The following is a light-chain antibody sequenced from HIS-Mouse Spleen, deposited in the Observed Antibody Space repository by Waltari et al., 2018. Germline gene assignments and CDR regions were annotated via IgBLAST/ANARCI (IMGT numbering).Light chain of an antibody. CDR1: QGISSY. J-gene: IGKJ1*01. CDR3: QQLNSYPPT. CDR2: AAY. Sequence: DIQLTQSPSFLSASVGDRVTITCRASQGISSYLAWYQQKPGKAPKLLIDAAYTLQSGVPSRFSGSGSGTEFTLTISSLQPEDFATYYCQQLNSYPPTFGQGTKVEIK. V-gene: IGKV1-9*01.